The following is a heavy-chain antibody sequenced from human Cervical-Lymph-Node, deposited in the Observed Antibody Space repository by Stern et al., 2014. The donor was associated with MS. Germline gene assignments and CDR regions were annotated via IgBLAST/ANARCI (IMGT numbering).Heavy chain of an antibody. Sequence: EQLLQSGAEVKKPGASVKVSCKASGYTFTSYYMHWVRQAPGQGLEWMGIINPSGGGTSYAQKFQGRVTMTRDTSTSTVYMELSSLRSEDTAVYYCARGIDVGWYHYYYYGMDVWGQGTTVTVSS. CDR1: GYTFTSYY. J-gene: IGHJ6*02. D-gene: IGHD2-15*01. V-gene: IGHV1-46*01. CDR3: ARGIDVGWYHYYYYGMDV. CDR2: INPSGGGT.